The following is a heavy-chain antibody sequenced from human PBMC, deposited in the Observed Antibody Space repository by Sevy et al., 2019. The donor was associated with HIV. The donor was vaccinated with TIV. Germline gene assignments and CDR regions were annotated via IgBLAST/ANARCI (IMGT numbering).Heavy chain of an antibody. V-gene: IGHV3-23*01. J-gene: IGHJ4*02. D-gene: IGHD2-8*01. CDR1: GFTFAKYS. Sequence: GGSLRLSCAASGFTFAKYSMSWVRQAPGKGLEWVSTFSFGCGRINYANSVKGRFTISRDDSKNTLFLQMNSLRAEDTATYFCTREGCTQPHDYWGQGTLVTVSS. CDR3: TREGCTQPHDY. CDR2: FSFGCGRI.